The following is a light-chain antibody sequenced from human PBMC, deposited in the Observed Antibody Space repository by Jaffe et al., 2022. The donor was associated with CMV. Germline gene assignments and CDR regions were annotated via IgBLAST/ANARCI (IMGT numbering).Light chain of an antibody. V-gene: IGKV3-20*01. Sequence: EIVLTQSPGTLSLSPGERATLSCRASQSVSSNYLAWYQQKPGQAPRLLIYGASSRATGIPDRFSASGSGTDFTLTISRLEPEDFAVYYCQQYGSSPWTFGQGTKVEI. CDR2: GAS. CDR3: QQYGSSPWT. CDR1: QSVSSNY. J-gene: IGKJ1*01.